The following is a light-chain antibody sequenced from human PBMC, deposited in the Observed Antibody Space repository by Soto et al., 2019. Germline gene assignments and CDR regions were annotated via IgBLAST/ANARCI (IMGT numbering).Light chain of an antibody. CDR1: QNIRSY. Sequence: DIPMTQSPTSLPASVGDTITITSRASQNIRSYLNWYQQKPGKAPDLLIYATSILQTGVPSRFSGSGTGTDFTLTINGLHPEDFATYFCQQGYTTRWTFGQGTKVEVK. V-gene: IGKV1-39*01. CDR2: ATS. J-gene: IGKJ1*01. CDR3: QQGYTTRWT.